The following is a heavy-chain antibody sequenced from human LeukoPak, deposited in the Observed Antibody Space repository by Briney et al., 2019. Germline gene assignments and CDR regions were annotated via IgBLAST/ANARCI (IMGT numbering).Heavy chain of an antibody. J-gene: IGHJ6*02. Sequence: GGSFRLSCAASGFTFSSYWMHWVRQAPGKGLVWVSRIKSDGSSTTYADSVKGRFTISRDNAKNTLYLQMNSLRAEDTAVYYCARLYGDYGDVWGQGTT. CDR2: IKSDGSST. D-gene: IGHD4-17*01. CDR3: ARLYGDYGDV. V-gene: IGHV3-74*01. CDR1: GFTFSSYW.